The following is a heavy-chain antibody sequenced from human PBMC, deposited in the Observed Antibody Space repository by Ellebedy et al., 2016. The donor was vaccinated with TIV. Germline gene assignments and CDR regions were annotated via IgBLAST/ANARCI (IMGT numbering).Heavy chain of an antibody. CDR3: AKDTGYRLDY. D-gene: IGHD3-9*01. CDR2: INGDGSSR. J-gene: IGHJ4*02. CDR1: GFTFSSYW. Sequence: PGGSLRLSCAASGFTFSSYWMHWVRQAPGKGLVWVSRINGDGSSRSYADSVKGRFTISRDNSKNTLYLQMNSLRAEDTAIYYCAKDTGYRLDYWGQGTLVTVSS. V-gene: IGHV3-74*01.